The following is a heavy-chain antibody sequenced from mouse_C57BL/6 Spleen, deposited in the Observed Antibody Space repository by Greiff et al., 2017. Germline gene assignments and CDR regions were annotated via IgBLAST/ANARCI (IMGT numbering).Heavy chain of an antibody. J-gene: IGHJ4*01. CDR1: GYTFTSYW. D-gene: IGHD2-3*01. CDR3: ATMMRYAMDY. Sequence: VQLQQPGAELVRPGTSVKLSCKASGYTFTSYWMHWVKQRPGQGLEWIGVIDPSDSYTNYNQKFKGKATLTVDTSSSTAYMQLSSLTSEDSAVYYCATMMRYAMDYWGQGTSVTVSS. V-gene: IGHV1-59*01. CDR2: IDPSDSYT.